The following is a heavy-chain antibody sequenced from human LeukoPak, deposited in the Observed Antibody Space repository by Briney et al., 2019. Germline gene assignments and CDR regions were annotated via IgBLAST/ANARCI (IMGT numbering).Heavy chain of an antibody. CDR2: ISYDGSNK. CDR3: ARHYGP. CDR1: GFTFSSYA. V-gene: IGHV3-30-3*01. Sequence: GGSLRLSCAASGFTFSSYAMHWVRQAPGKGLEWVAVISYDGSNKFYADSVKGRFTISRDNSKNTLYLQMNSLRAEDTAVYYCARHYGPWGQGTLVTVSS. D-gene: IGHD3-16*01. J-gene: IGHJ5*02.